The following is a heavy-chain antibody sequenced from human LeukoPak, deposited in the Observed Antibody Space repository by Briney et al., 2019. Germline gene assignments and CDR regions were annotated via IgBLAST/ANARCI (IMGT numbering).Heavy chain of an antibody. CDR1: GLTFRTTW. D-gene: IGHD3-22*01. CDR2: MNGEGTTI. J-gene: IGHJ4*02. V-gene: IGHV3-74*01. Sequence: GGSLRLSCATSGLTFRTTWMHWVRQAPGKGLMWVSRMNGEGTTIDYADSVKGRFTISRDNSKNTLYLQMNSLRAEDTAVYYCPRKYDASGYFDYWGRGALVTVSS. CDR3: PRKYDASGYFDY.